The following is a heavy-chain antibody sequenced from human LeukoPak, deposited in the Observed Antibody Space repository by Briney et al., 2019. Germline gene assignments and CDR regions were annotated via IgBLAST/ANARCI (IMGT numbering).Heavy chain of an antibody. Sequence: GRSLRLSCTASGFTFGDYAMSWVRQAPGKGQEWVGFIRSKAYGGTTEYAASVKGRFTISRDDSKSIAYLQMNSLKTEDTAVYYCTRRIVVVPAAPDFDYWGQGTLVTVSS. V-gene: IGHV3-49*04. D-gene: IGHD2-2*01. J-gene: IGHJ4*02. CDR2: IRSKAYGGTT. CDR1: GFTFGDYA. CDR3: TRRIVVVPAAPDFDY.